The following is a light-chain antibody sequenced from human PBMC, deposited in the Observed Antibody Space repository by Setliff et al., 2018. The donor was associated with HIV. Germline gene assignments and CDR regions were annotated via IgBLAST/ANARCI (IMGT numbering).Light chain of an antibody. CDR3: ASYTSTNTLDV. J-gene: IGLJ1*01. CDR2: DVY. V-gene: IGLV2-14*03. CDR1: NSDVGSYNY. Sequence: SVLTQPASVSGSPGQSITISCSGTNSDVGSYNYVSWYQQHPGKAPKLIIYDVYYRPSGISSRFSGSKSGNTASLTISGLQLEDEADYYCASYTSTNTLDVFGTGTKVTVL.